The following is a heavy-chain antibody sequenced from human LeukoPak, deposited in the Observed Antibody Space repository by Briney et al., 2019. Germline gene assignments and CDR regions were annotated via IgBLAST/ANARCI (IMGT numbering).Heavy chain of an antibody. J-gene: IGHJ6*03. Sequence: GASVKVSCKASGYTFTSYDINWVRQATGQGLEWMGWMNPNSGNTGYAQKFQGRVTITRNTSISTAYMELSSLRSEDTAVYYCARGPLYSSPYYYYMDVWGKGTTVTISS. CDR2: MNPNSGNT. D-gene: IGHD6-13*01. CDR3: ARGPLYSSPYYYYMDV. CDR1: GYTFTSYD. V-gene: IGHV1-8*03.